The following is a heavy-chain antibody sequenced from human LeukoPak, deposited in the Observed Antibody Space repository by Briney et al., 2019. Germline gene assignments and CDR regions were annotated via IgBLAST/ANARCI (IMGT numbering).Heavy chain of an antibody. CDR1: GGSISSGGYY. CDR2: IYYSGST. J-gene: IGHJ6*02. V-gene: IGHV4-31*03. D-gene: IGHD4-23*01. Sequence: SETLSLTCTVSGGSISSGGYYWSWIRQHPGKGLEWIGYIYYSGSTYYNPSLKSRVTISVDTSKNQFSLKLSSVTAADTAVYYCARAHYGGNSYYYYGMDVWGQGTLVTVSS. CDR3: ARAHYGGNSYYYYGMDV.